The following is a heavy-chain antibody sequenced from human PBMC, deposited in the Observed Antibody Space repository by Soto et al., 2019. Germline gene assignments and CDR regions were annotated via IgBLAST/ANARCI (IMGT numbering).Heavy chain of an antibody. CDR2: INYSGGST. Sequence: GGSLILSCTASGFTFSSFFMNWVRQAPGKGRVEVSSINYSGGSTFYADSVKGRFTISRDNSKNTLYLQMNSLRAEDTAVYYCARGPSVRGGYYEGHFDYWGQGTQVTVSS. CDR1: GFTFSSFF. J-gene: IGHJ4*02. CDR3: ARGPSVRGGYYEGHFDY. D-gene: IGHD3-22*01. V-gene: IGHV3-23*01.